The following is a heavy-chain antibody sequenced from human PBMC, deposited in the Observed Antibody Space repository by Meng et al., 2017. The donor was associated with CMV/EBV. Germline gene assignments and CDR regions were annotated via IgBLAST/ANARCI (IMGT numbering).Heavy chain of an antibody. V-gene: IGHV1-69*13. Sequence: VKVSCKASRGTFRSYAISWVRPAPGQGREGMGGIIPIFGTANYAQKFQGRVTITTDESTSTDYMELSRLRSEDTAVYYCARRGSSPPPARNRAGYYYYYGMDVWGQGTTVTVSS. CDR3: ARRGSSPPPARNRAGYYYYYGMDV. CDR1: RGTFRSYA. J-gene: IGHJ6*02. D-gene: IGHD6-6*01. CDR2: IIPIFGTA.